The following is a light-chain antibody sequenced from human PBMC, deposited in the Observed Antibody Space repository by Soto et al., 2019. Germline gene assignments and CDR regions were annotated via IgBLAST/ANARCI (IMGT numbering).Light chain of an antibody. CDR3: SSYTRSSHYG. CDR2: DVS. V-gene: IGLV2-14*01. CDR1: GSDVGGYNY. Sequence: SDLTRPGYVCGSPGAAIAISSIGSGSDVGGYNYVSWHQQHPGKAPKVVIYDVSNRPSGVSDRFSGSKSGNPASMTISGLKAQDEDDYACSSYTRSSHYGFGAGPMVPVL. J-gene: IGLJ1*01.